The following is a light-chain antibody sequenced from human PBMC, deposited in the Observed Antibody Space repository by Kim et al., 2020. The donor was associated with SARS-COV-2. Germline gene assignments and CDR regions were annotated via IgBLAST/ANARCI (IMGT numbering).Light chain of an antibody. Sequence: DIQLTQSPSFLSASVGDRVIITCRASQGISRYLAWYQQKPGKAPNLLIYATSTLQSGVPSRFSGSGSGTEFTLTISSLQPEDFATYYCQQLDNYPITFGQGTRLEIK. V-gene: IGKV1-9*01. CDR1: QGISRY. J-gene: IGKJ5*01. CDR2: ATS. CDR3: QQLDNYPIT.